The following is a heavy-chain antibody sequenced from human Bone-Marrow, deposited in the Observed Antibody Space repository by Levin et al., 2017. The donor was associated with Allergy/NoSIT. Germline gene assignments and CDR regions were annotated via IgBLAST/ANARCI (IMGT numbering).Heavy chain of an antibody. V-gene: IGHV1-69*04. Sequence: SVKVSCKASGGTFSSYAISWVRQAPGQGLEWMGRIIPILGIANYAQKFQGRVTITADKSTSTAYMELSSLRSEDTAVYYCARGEDIVVVVAAKVYYYYYGMDGWGQGTTVTVSS. CDR3: ARGEDIVVVVAAKVYYYYYGMDG. J-gene: IGHJ6*02. CDR2: IIPILGIA. D-gene: IGHD2-15*01. CDR1: GGTFSSYA.